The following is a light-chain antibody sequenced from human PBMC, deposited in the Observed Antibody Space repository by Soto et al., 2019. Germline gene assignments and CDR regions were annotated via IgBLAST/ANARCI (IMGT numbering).Light chain of an antibody. Sequence: DIQMTQSPSTLSASVGDGVTITCRASQSIGSWLAWYQQKPVKAPKLLIYKATNLQSGVPSRFSGSGSGTDFSLTISSLQPVDSATYFCQQYNDFQYTFGPGTKLEI. CDR2: KAT. CDR3: QQYNDFQYT. V-gene: IGKV1-5*03. J-gene: IGKJ2*01. CDR1: QSIGSW.